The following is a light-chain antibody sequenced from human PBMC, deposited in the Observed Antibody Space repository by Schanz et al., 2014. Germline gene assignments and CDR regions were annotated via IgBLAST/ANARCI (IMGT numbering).Light chain of an antibody. V-gene: IGKV3-20*01. Sequence: EVVLTQSPGTLSLSPGERATLSCRASQTVSSSYLAWYQQKPGQAPRLLIYGASSRATGIPDRFSGSGSGTDFTRTISRLEPEDFAVYYCQYYVSSWTFGQGTKVE. J-gene: IGKJ1*01. CDR3: QYYVSSWT. CDR1: QTVSSSY. CDR2: GAS.